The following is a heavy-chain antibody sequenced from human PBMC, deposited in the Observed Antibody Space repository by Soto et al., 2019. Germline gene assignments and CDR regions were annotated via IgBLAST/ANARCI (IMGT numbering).Heavy chain of an antibody. Sequence: QVQLVQSGAEVKKPGASVKLSCKASGYTFTNYYIHWVRQAPGQGLEWMAIINPNGGSTNYAQKFQGRVTRTRDTSTSTVYMDLSSLKSEDTAVYYCARGLAAGDYWGQGTLVTVSS. CDR2: INPNGGST. V-gene: IGHV1-46*01. CDR3: ARGLAAGDY. J-gene: IGHJ4*02. D-gene: IGHD6-13*01. CDR1: GYTFTNYY.